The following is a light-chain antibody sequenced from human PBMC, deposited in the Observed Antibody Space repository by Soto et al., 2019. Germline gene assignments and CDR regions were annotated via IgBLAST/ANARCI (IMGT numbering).Light chain of an antibody. CDR3: QQYNNWPPLT. CDR2: DAS. Sequence: DIQMTQSPSTLSASVGDRVTITCRASQSISTWLAWYQQKPGKAPNLLMYDASNLESGVPSRFSGSGSGTEFTLTISSLQSEDFAVYYCQQYNNWPPLTFGGGTKVDIK. J-gene: IGKJ4*01. CDR1: QSISTW. V-gene: IGKV1-5*01.